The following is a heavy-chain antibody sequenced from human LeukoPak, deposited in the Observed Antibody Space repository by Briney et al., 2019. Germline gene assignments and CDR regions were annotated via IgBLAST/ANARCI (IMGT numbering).Heavy chain of an antibody. Sequence: SVKVSCKASGGTFSSYAISWVRQAPGQGLEWMGEIIPIFGTANYAQKFQGRVTITADESTSTAYMELSSLRSEDTAVYYCASWVAFGGVIVKPFDYWGQGTLVTVSS. CDR3: ASWVAFGGVIVKPFDY. J-gene: IGHJ4*02. CDR2: IIPIFGTA. V-gene: IGHV1-69*01. CDR1: GGTFSSYA. D-gene: IGHD3-16*02.